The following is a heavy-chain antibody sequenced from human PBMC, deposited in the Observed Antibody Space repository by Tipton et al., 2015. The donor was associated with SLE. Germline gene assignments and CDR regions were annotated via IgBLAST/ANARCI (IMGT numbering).Heavy chain of an antibody. V-gene: IGHV4-38-2*02. Sequence: TLSLTCTVSGYSISSGFYWGWIRQPPGKGLEWIGNIYHSGSTFYNPSLKSRVTISVDTSKNQFSLKLSSVTAADTAVYYCARLGRDGYTPDYWGQGTLVTVSS. CDR2: IYHSGST. D-gene: IGHD5-24*01. CDR1: GYSISSGFY. CDR3: ARLGRDGYTPDY. J-gene: IGHJ4*02.